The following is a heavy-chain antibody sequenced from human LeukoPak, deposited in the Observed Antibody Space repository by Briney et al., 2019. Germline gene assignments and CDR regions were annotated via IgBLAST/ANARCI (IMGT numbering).Heavy chain of an antibody. CDR3: ARTPRGSRLRFLEWLLYYFDY. Sequence: ASVKVSCKASGYTFTGYYMHWVRQAPGQGLEWMGWINPNSGGTNYAQKFQGRVTMTRDTSISTAYMELSRLRSDDTAVYYCARTPRGSRLRFLEWLLYYFDYWGQGTLVTVSS. J-gene: IGHJ4*02. CDR2: INPNSGGT. D-gene: IGHD3-3*01. CDR1: GYTFTGYY. V-gene: IGHV1-2*02.